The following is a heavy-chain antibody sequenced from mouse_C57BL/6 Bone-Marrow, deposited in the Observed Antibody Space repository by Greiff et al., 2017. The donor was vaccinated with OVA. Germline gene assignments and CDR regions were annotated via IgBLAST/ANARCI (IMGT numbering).Heavy chain of an antibody. J-gene: IGHJ3*01. D-gene: IGHD1-2*01. Sequence: QVQLQQPGAELVRPGTSVKLSCKASGYTFTSYWMHWVKQRPGQGLEWIGVIDPSDSYTNYNQKFKGKATLTVDTSSSTAYMQLSSLTSEDSAVYYCASIRGFAYWGQGTLVTVSA. V-gene: IGHV1-59*01. CDR1: GYTFTSYW. CDR2: IDPSDSYT. CDR3: ASIRGFAY.